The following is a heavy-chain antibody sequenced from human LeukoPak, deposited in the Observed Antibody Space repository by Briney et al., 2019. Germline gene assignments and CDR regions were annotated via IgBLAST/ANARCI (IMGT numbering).Heavy chain of an antibody. CDR3: ARAGGITIFGVVKDYYYGMDV. V-gene: IGHV3-66*01. J-gene: IGHJ6*02. CDR1: GFTFSSYA. Sequence: PGGSLRLSCAASGFTFSSYAMSWVRQAPGKGLEWVSVIYSGGSTYYADSVKGRFTISRDNSKNTLYLQMNSLRAEDTAVYYCARAGGITIFGVVKDYYYGMDVWGQGTTVTVSS. D-gene: IGHD3-3*01. CDR2: IYSGGST.